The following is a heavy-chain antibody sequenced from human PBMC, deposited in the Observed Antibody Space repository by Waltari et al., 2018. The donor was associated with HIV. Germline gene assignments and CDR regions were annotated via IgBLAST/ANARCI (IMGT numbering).Heavy chain of an antibody. CDR2: IYHSGST. V-gene: IGHV4-30-2*01. J-gene: IGHJ6*02. D-gene: IGHD4-4*01. CDR1: GGSISSGGYS. Sequence: QLQLQESGSGLVKPSQTLSLTCAVSGGSISSGGYSWSWIRQPPGKGLEWIGYIYHSGSTYYNPSLKSRVTISVDRSKNQFSLKLSSVTAADTAVYYCAREISNYPFGGYGMDVWGQGTTVTVSS. CDR3: AREISNYPFGGYGMDV.